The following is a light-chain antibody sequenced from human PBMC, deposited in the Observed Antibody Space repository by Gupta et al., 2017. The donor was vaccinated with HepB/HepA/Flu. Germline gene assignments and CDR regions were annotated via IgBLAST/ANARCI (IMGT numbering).Light chain of an antibody. Sequence: QSVPIRPPSASGTPGQRVTISCSGSSSNIGSNYVYWYQQVPGTAPKLLIYRNNQRPSGVPDRFSGSKSGTSASLAISGLRSEDEADYYCATWDDSLSGYVFGNGTNVTVL. J-gene: IGLJ1*01. CDR3: ATWDDSLSGYV. V-gene: IGLV1-47*01. CDR1: SSNIGSNY. CDR2: RNN.